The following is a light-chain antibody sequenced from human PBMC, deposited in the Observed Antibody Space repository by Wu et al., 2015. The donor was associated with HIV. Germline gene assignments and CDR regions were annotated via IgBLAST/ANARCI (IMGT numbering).Light chain of an antibody. CDR1: QGISHS. CDR3: QQSYT. Sequence: DIQLTQSPSFLSVSVGDRVTITCRASQGISHSLVWYQQKPGKAPKLLIYDASTLHSGVPSRFSGSRSGTEFTLTISSLQPEDFALYYCQQSYTFGQGTKLEIK. CDR2: DAS. V-gene: IGKV1-9*01. J-gene: IGKJ2*01.